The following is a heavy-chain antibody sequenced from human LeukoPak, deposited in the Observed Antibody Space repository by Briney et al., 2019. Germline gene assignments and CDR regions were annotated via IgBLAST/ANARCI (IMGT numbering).Heavy chain of an antibody. J-gene: IGHJ4*02. Sequence: PSETLSLTCGVYGGSLTAYYWSWTRQPPGKRLEWIGEVSHSGSTNYTPSLKSRGTMSVDTSKTRFPLKLTSVTAADTAVYYCARTEIVGGTVFNSWGQGTLVTVSS. CDR2: VSHSGST. V-gene: IGHV4-34*01. D-gene: IGHD1-26*01. CDR3: ARTEIVGGTVFNS. CDR1: GGSLTAYY.